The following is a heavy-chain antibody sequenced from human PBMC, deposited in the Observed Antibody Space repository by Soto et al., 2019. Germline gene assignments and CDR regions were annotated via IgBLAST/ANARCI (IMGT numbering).Heavy chain of an antibody. D-gene: IGHD3-22*01. Sequence: GGSLRLSCAASGFTFSSYAMHWVRQAPGKGLEWVAVISYDGSNKYYADSVKGRFTISRDNSKNTLYLQMNSLRAEDTAVYYCARVTMIDYWGQGTLVTVSS. CDR1: GFTFSSYA. CDR3: ARVTMIDY. V-gene: IGHV3-30-3*01. CDR2: ISYDGSNK. J-gene: IGHJ4*02.